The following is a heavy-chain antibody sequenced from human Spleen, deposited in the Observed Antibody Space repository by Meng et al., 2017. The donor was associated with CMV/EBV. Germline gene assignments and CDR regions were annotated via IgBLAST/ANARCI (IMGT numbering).Heavy chain of an antibody. D-gene: IGHD1-26*01. J-gene: IGHJ4*02. Sequence: GESLKISCAASGFTFSSYSMNWVRQAPGKGLDWVSSISSSSSYIYYADSVKGRFTISRDNAKNSLYLQMNSLRAEDTAVYYCARDRGELMYYFDYWGQGTLVTVSS. CDR1: GFTFSSYS. V-gene: IGHV3-21*01. CDR2: ISSSSSYI. CDR3: ARDRGELMYYFDY.